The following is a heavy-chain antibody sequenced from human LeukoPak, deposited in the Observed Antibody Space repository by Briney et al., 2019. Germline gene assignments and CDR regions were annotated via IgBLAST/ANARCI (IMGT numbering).Heavy chain of an antibody. CDR1: GYSISSGYY. J-gene: IGHJ3*02. V-gene: IGHV4-38-2*02. D-gene: IGHD5-12*01. CDR3: ARDTEDIVATITAFDI. Sequence: SETLSLTCTVSGYSISSGYYWGWIRQPPGKGLEWIGYIYYSGSTNYNPSLKSRVTISVDTSKNQFSLKLSSVTAADTAVYYCARDTEDIVATITAFDIWGQGTMVTVSS. CDR2: IYYSGST.